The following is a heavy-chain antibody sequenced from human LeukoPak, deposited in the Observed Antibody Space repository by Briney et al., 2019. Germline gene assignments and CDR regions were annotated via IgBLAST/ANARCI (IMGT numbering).Heavy chain of an antibody. CDR3: AKAGVVVVPAPTYFDY. CDR1: GFTFSSYA. Sequence: SGGSLRLSCAASGFTFSSYAMSWVRQAPGRGLEWVSAISGSGGSTYYADSVKGRFTISRDNSKNTLYLQMNSPRAEDTAVYYCAKAGVVVVPAPTYFDYWGQGTLVTVSS. V-gene: IGHV3-23*01. CDR2: ISGSGGST. J-gene: IGHJ4*02. D-gene: IGHD2-2*01.